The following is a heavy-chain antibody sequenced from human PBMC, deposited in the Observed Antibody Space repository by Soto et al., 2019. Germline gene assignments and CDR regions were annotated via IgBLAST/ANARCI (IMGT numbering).Heavy chain of an antibody. D-gene: IGHD6-6*01. CDR1: GGSISSGNYF. J-gene: IGHJ3*01. CDR2: MYYSGTT. Sequence: SETLSLTCTVSGGSISSGNYFWSWIRQHPGKGLEWIGFMYYSGTTHYNPSLKSRVTISVDTSRNQFSLKLSSVTAADTAVYYCAKWTAQGKTIAARPRSNWGKDAFDVWGQGTMVT. V-gene: IGHV4-31*03. CDR3: AKWTAQGKTIAARPRSNWGKDAFDV.